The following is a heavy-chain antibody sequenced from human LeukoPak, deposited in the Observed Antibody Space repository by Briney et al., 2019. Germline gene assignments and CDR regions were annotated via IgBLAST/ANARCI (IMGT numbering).Heavy chain of an antibody. Sequence: PGGSLRLSCAASEITFSTYAMHWVRQAPGKGLEWVAVISYDGSNKYYADSVKGRFTISRDNSKNTLYLQMNSLRAEDTAVYYCAKDWGNGYYYDSSGFLDAFDIWGQGTMVTVSS. CDR1: EITFSTYA. V-gene: IGHV3-30-3*01. CDR2: ISYDGSNK. J-gene: IGHJ3*02. D-gene: IGHD3-22*01. CDR3: AKDWGNGYYYDSSGFLDAFDI.